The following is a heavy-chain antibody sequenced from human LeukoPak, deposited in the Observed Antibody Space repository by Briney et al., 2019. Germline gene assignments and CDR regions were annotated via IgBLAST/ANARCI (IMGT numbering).Heavy chain of an antibody. CDR3: AKDAGTPSYYYYYGMDV. CDR1: GFTFSSYA. Sequence: GGSLRLSCAASGFTFSSYAMHWVRQAPGKGLECVAVISYDGSNKYYADSVKGRFTISRDNSKNTLYLQMNSLRAEDTAVYYCAKDAGTPSYYYYYGMDVWGQGTTVTVSS. J-gene: IGHJ6*02. D-gene: IGHD1-26*01. V-gene: IGHV3-30*04. CDR2: ISYDGSNK.